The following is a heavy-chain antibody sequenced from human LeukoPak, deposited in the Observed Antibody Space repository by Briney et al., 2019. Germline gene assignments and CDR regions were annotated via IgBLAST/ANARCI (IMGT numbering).Heavy chain of an antibody. CDR2: IYNVGNT. CDR3: ARRSGTIDY. D-gene: IGHD3-10*01. CDR1: GFTVSSNY. J-gene: IGHJ4*02. V-gene: IGHV3-53*01. Sequence: GGSLRLSCAASGFTVSSNYMSWVRQAPGKGLEWVSVIYNVGNTHYADSVKGRFTISRDISKNTIYLQMNSLRAEDTAVYYCARRSGTIDYWGQGTLVTVSS.